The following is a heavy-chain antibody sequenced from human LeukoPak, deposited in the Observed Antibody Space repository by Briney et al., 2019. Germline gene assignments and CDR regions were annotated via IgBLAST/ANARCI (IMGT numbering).Heavy chain of an antibody. CDR1: GSTFSSYG. J-gene: IGHJ4*02. CDR3: ARAAYDSSGYLTL. D-gene: IGHD3-22*01. Sequence: GGSLRLSCAASGSTFSSYGMHWVRQAPGKGLEWVAVIWYDGTNKYYADSVKGRFTISRDSSKNTLYLQMNSLRAEDTAVYYCARAAYDSSGYLTLWGQGTLVTVSS. CDR2: IWYDGTNK. V-gene: IGHV3-33*01.